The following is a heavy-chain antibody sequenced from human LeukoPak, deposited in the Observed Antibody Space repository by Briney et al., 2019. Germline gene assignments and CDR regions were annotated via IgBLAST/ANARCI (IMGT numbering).Heavy chain of an antibody. D-gene: IGHD2-15*01. Sequence: ASVKVSCKASGYTFTGYYMHWVRQAPGQGLEWMGRINPNSGGTNYAQKFQGRVTMTRDTSISTAYMELSRLRSDDTAVYYCARGCSGGSCPYPLDYWGDGTLVTVSS. J-gene: IGHJ4*01. CDR2: INPNSGGT. CDR3: ARGCSGGSCPYPLDY. V-gene: IGHV1-2*06. CDR1: GYTFTGYY.